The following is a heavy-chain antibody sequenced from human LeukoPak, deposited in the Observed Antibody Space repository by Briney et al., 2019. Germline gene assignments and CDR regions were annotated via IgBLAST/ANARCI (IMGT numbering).Heavy chain of an antibody. D-gene: IGHD3-10*01. CDR3: ARVVRRFGELLAYYYGMDV. CDR1: GFTFSSYA. CDR2: ISYDGSNK. J-gene: IGHJ6*02. Sequence: PGRSLRLSCAASGFTFSSYAMHWVRQAPGKGLEWVAVISYDGSNKYYADSVKGRFTISRDNSKNTLYLQMNSLRAEDTAVYYCARVVRRFGELLAYYYGMDVWGQGTTVTVSS. V-gene: IGHV3-30*04.